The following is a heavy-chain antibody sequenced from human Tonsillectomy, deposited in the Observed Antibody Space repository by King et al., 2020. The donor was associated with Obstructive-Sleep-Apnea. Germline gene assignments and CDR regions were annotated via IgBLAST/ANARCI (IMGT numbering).Heavy chain of an antibody. CDR1: GGSISSGGYY. CDR2: IYYSGGT. D-gene: IGHD1-26*01. V-gene: IGHV4-31*03. Sequence: QLQESGPGLVKPSQTLSLTCTVSGGSISSGGYYWSWIRQHPGKCLEWVGYIYYSGGTYYNPSLKSRVTISVDTSKNQFSLKLSSVTAADTAVYYCARAGSWETVPDFDYWGQGTLVTVSS. CDR3: ARAGSWETVPDFDY. J-gene: IGHJ4*02.